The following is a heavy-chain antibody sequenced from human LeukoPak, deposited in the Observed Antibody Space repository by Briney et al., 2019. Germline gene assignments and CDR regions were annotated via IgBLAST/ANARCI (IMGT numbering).Heavy chain of an antibody. V-gene: IGHV4-39*01. J-gene: IGHJ4*02. D-gene: IGHD5-12*01. Sequence: PSETLSLTCTVSGGSISSSSYYWGWIRQPPGKGLEWIGSIYYSGSTYYNPSLKSRVTISVDTSKNQFFLKLSSVTAADTAVYYCASLKGWLRPYYFDYWGQGTLVTVSS. CDR3: ASLKGWLRPYYFDY. CDR2: IYYSGST. CDR1: GGSISSSSYY.